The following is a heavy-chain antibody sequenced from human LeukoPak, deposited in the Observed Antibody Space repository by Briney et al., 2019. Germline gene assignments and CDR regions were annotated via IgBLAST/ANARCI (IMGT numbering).Heavy chain of an antibody. CDR2: IYSTGST. CDR3: ARDKGGSSSLDY. D-gene: IGHD6-13*01. V-gene: IGHV4-4*07. Sequence: SETVSHTCSVSSGSIRSYYWNWIRQPAGQGLEWIGRIYSTGSTNYNPSLKSRVTMSIDTSKKQFSLKVNSVTAADTAVYYCARDKGGSSSLDYWGQGTLVTVSS. J-gene: IGHJ4*02. CDR1: SGSIRSYY.